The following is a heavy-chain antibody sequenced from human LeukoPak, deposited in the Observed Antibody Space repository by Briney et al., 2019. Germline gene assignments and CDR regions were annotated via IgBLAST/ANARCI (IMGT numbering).Heavy chain of an antibody. V-gene: IGHV4-34*01. CDR2: INHSGST. J-gene: IGHJ4*02. D-gene: IGHD1-26*01. CDR1: GGSFSGYY. CDR3: ATRGGSYAPDDY. Sequence: PSETLSLTCAVYGGSFSGYYWSWIRQPPGKGLEWIGEINHSGSTNYNPSLKSRVTISVDTSKNQFSLKLSSVTAADTAVYYCATRGGSYAPDDYWGQGTLVTVSS.